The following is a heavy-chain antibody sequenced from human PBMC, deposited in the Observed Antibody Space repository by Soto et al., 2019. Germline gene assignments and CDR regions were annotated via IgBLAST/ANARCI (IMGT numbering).Heavy chain of an antibody. J-gene: IGHJ5*02. CDR1: GVTFSSYA. CDR3: AKDGNPIPYLTGYYRLGWFDP. D-gene: IGHD3-9*01. Sequence: EVQLLESGGGLVQPGGSLRLSCAASGVTFSSYAMSWVRQAPGKGLEWVSAISGSGGSTDYADSVKGRFTISRDNSKNTLYLQMNSLRAEDTAVYYCAKDGNPIPYLTGYYRLGWFDPWGQGTLVTVSS. CDR2: ISGSGGST. V-gene: IGHV3-23*01.